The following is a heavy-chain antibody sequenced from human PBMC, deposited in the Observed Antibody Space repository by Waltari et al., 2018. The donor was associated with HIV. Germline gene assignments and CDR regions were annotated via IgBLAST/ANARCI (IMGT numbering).Heavy chain of an antibody. CDR1: GNTFTRCA. CDR3: ASDRAAVAGYDH. J-gene: IGHJ4*02. Sequence: QVQLVQSGAEVKKPGASVKVSCKASGNTFTRCAMPWVRQAPGQRIGWMGWMNDGTGNTKYWHKFEGSVTLTRETPAITAYTELSSSRSDGTAVYYCASDRAAVAGYDHWGQGTLVTVSS. V-gene: IGHV1-3*01. D-gene: IGHD6-19*01. CDR2: MNDGTGNT.